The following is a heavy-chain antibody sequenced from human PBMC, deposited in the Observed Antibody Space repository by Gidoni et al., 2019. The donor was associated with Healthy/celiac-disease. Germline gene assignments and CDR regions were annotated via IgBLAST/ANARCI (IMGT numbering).Heavy chain of an antibody. CDR2: IYSGGST. D-gene: IGHD3-3*01. V-gene: IGHV3-53*02. J-gene: IGHJ6*02. CDR1: GFTVSSNY. CDR3: ARDQVITIFGVVRAGMDV. Sequence: EVQLVETGGGLIQPGGSLRLSCAASGFTVSSNYMSWVRQAPGKGLEWVSVIYSGGSTYYADSVKDRFTISRDNSKNTLYLQMNSLRAEDTAVYYCARDQVITIFGVVRAGMDVWGQGTTVTVSS.